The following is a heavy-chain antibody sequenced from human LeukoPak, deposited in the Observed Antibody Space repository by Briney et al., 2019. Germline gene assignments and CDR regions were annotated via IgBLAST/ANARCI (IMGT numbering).Heavy chain of an antibody. CDR3: AKDQGGYSYPGYADY. V-gene: IGHV3-30*18. CDR1: GFTFSSYG. J-gene: IGHJ4*02. CDR2: ISYDGSNK. D-gene: IGHD5-18*01. Sequence: PGRSLRLSCAASGFTFSSYGMHWVRQAPGKGLEWVAVISYDGSNKYYADSVKGRFTISRDNSKNTLYLQMNSLRAEDTAVYYCAKDQGGYSYPGYADYWGQGTLVTVSS.